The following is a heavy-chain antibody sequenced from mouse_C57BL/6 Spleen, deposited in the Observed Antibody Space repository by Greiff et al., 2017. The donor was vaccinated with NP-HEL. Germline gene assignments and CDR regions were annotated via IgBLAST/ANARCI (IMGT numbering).Heavy chain of an antibody. CDR1: GYAFSSYW. J-gene: IGHJ1*03. CDR3: ARVGSNYWYVDV. Sequence: QVQLKESGAELVKPGASVKISCKASGYAFSSYWMNWVKQRPGKGLEWIGQIYPGDGDTNYNGKFKGKATLTADKSSSTAYMQLSSLTYEDSAVYFCARVGSNYWYVDVWGTGTTVTVSS. V-gene: IGHV1-80*01. CDR2: IYPGDGDT. D-gene: IGHD1-1*01.